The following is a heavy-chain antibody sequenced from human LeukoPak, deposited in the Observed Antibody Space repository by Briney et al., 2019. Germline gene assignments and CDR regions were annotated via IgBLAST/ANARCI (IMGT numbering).Heavy chain of an antibody. J-gene: IGHJ6*03. CDR1: GGTFSSYA. CDR3: ARLFWSSGSYFLDYYYYMDV. V-gene: IGHV1-69*13. CDR2: IIPIFGTA. Sequence: SVKVSCKASGGTFSSYAISWVRQAPGQGLEWMGGIIPIFGTANYAQKFQGRVTITADESTSTAYMELSSLRSEDTAVYYCARLFWSSGSYFLDYYYYMDVWGKGTTVTVSS. D-gene: IGHD1-26*01.